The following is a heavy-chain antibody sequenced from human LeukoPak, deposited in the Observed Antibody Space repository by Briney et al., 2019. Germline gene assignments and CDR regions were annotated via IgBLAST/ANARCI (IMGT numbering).Heavy chain of an antibody. Sequence: PSQTLSLTCAVSDGSISSGGYSWSWIRQPPGKGLEWIGYIYHSGSTYYNPSLKSRVTISVDRSKNQFSLKLSSVTAADTAVYYCARSPVGYPWDYWGQGTLVTVSS. CDR1: DGSISSGGYS. J-gene: IGHJ4*02. CDR2: IYHSGST. CDR3: ARSPVGYPWDY. V-gene: IGHV4-30-2*01. D-gene: IGHD3-22*01.